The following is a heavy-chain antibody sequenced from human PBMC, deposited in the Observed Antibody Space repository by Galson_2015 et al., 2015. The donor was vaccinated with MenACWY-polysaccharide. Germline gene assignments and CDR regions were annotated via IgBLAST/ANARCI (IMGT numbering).Heavy chain of an antibody. D-gene: IGHD3-22*01. CDR1: GFTFNSFW. CDR2: IKQDGSEK. Sequence: SLRLSCAASGFTFNSFWMNWVRQAPGKGLEWVAIIKQDGSEKYYVDSVRGRFSISRDNAKNSLSLQMNSLRSEDTAVYFCARDLLDSSGCIRGSVFDLWGRGTLVTVSS. J-gene: IGHJ2*01. V-gene: IGHV3-7*01. CDR3: ARDLLDSSGCIRGSVFDL.